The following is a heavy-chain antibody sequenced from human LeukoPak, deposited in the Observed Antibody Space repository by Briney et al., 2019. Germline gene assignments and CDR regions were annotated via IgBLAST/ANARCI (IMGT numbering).Heavy chain of an antibody. Sequence: SETLSLTCAVYGGSFSGYYWNWIRQPPGKGLEWIGEINHSGSTNYNPSLKSRVTISVDTSKNQFSLKLSSVTAADTAVYYCARVLSGSWDWFDPWGQGTLVTVSS. CDR3: ARVLSGSWDWFDP. CDR2: INHSGST. CDR1: GGSFSGYY. V-gene: IGHV4-34*01. J-gene: IGHJ5*02. D-gene: IGHD3-22*01.